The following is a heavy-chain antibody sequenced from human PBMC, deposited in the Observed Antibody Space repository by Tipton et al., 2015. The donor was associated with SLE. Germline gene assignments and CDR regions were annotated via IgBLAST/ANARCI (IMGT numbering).Heavy chain of an antibody. Sequence: TLSLTCTVSGVSMNRFYWSWIRQSPEKGLQLIAYIDYNGYANHNPSLKSRVTISVDTSKTQVSLKLTSVTAADTAIYYCAGLEDYFDPWGQGTAVTVSS. CDR2: IDYNGYA. V-gene: IGHV4-59*01. D-gene: IGHD2-15*01. CDR1: GVSMNRFY. J-gene: IGHJ4*03. CDR3: AGLEDYFDP.